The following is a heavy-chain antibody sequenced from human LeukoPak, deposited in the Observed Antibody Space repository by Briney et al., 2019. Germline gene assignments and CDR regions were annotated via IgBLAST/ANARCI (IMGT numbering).Heavy chain of an antibody. D-gene: IGHD2-2*01. CDR3: ARVIGYCSSTSCYV. V-gene: IGHV4-61*08. CDR1: GGSISSGGYY. J-gene: IGHJ6*02. Sequence: SETLSLTCNASGGSISSGGYYWSWIRQPPGKGLEWIGYIYYSGSTNYNPSLKSRVTISVDTSKNQFSLKLSSVTAADTAVYYCARVIGYCSSTSCYVWGQGTTVTVSS. CDR2: IYYSGST.